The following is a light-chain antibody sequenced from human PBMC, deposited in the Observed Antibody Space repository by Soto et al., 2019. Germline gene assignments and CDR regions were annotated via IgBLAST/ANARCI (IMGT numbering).Light chain of an antibody. CDR3: QQYGSSPPT. V-gene: IGKV3-20*01. CDR1: QSVSSSY. Sequence: EIVLTQSPGTLSLSPGERATLSCRASQSVSSSYLAWYQQKPGQAPRLLIYGASSRATGIPDRFSGSGSGTDFTLTINRLEPEDFAVFYCQQYGSSPPTFCQGTKLAIK. J-gene: IGKJ2*01. CDR2: GAS.